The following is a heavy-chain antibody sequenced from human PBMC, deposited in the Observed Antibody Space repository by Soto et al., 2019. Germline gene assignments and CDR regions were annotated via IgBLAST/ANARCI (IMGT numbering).Heavy chain of an antibody. CDR2: IYYSGRT. Sequence: QVQLQESGPGLVKPSQTLSLTCTVSGGSISSGGYYWSWIRQHPGKGLEWIGYIYYSGRTYYNPSPRSRVTIAVDTSKNQFPLKLSSVTAADTAVYYCAREGIAVAGTFDYWGQGTLVTVSS. CDR1: GGSISSGGYY. D-gene: IGHD6-19*01. V-gene: IGHV4-31*03. CDR3: AREGIAVAGTFDY. J-gene: IGHJ4*02.